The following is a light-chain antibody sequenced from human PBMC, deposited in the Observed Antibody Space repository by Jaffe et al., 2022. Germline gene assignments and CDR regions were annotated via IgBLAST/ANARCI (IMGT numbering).Light chain of an antibody. V-gene: IGKV1-39*01. CDR2: GAS. CDR3: QQTDTSPWT. J-gene: IGKJ1*01. Sequence: DIQMTQSPSSLSASVGDRVTITCRASQSISRNLGWYQQKPGKAPKLLIYGASSLQRGIPSRFSGSGSGTDFSLTISSLQAEDFATYYCQQTDTSPWTFGQGTNVEI. CDR1: QSISRN.